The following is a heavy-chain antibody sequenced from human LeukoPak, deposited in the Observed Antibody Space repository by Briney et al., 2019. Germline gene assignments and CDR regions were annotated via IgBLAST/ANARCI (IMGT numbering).Heavy chain of an antibody. CDR2: INHSGST. J-gene: IGHJ4*02. Sequence: PSETLSLTCAVYGVSFSGYYWSGIRQPPGKGLEWIGEINHSGSTNYNPSLKSRVTISVDTSKNQFSLKLSSVTVADTAVYYGARGQWLDNYWGQGTLVTVSS. D-gene: IGHD6-19*01. V-gene: IGHV4-34*01. CDR3: ARGQWLDNY. CDR1: GVSFSGYY.